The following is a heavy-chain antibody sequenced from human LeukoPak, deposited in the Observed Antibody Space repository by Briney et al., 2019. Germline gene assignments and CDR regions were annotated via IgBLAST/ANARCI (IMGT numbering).Heavy chain of an antibody. CDR3: AKFATTVTTRGNFDY. CDR1: GFTFRNYA. CDR2: ITGNGDTT. J-gene: IGHJ4*02. D-gene: IGHD4-17*01. V-gene: IGHV3-23*01. Sequence: PGGSLRLSCAASGFTFRNYAMTWVRQTPGEGLKWVSAITGNGDTTLYAESVKGRFTISRDNSRDTLHLEINSLRAEDTAVYYCAKFATTVTTRGNFDYWGQGTLVTVSS.